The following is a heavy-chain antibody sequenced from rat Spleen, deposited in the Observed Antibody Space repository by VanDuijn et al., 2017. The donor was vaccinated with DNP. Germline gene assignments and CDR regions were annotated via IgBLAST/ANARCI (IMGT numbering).Heavy chain of an antibody. Sequence: EVQLVESGGDLVQPGRSLKVSCVASGFTFSYYWMTWVRQVPGKGLEWVAYISTSGEYTHYRDSVKGRFTISRDNAKDTQYLQMDSLRPEDTATYYCATGVYGGYEDWFANWGQGTQVTVSS. V-gene: IGHV5S13*01. CDR2: ISTSGEYT. J-gene: IGHJ3*01. CDR1: GFTFSYYW. D-gene: IGHD1-11*01. CDR3: ATGVYGGYEDWFAN.